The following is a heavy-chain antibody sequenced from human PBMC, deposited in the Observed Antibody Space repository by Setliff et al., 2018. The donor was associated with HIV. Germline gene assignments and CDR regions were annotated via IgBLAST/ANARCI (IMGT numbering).Heavy chain of an antibody. Sequence: SETLSLTCNVSGGSISSYYWNWIRQPPGKGLEWIGYIYYSGGTNYNPSLKSRVTISGDPSNNQLSLSLSSVTAADTAVYYCARPVSKYFYGMDVWGLGTTVTVSS. CDR1: GGSISSYY. CDR2: IYYSGGT. CDR3: ARPVSKYFYGMDV. V-gene: IGHV4-59*01. J-gene: IGHJ6*02.